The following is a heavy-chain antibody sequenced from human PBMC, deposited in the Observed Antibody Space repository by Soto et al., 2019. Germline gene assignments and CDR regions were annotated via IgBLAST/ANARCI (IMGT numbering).Heavy chain of an antibody. D-gene: IGHD3-16*01. CDR2: INPSGGST. V-gene: IGHV1-46*01. J-gene: IGHJ6*02. Sequence: ASVKVSCKASGYTFTSYYMHWVRQAPGQGLEWMGIINPSGGSTSYAQKFQGRVTMTRDTSTSTVYMELSSLRSEDTAVYYCARVGGDAGFYYHYGMDGWGQGTTVTV. CDR1: GYTFTSYY. CDR3: ARVGGDAGFYYHYGMDG.